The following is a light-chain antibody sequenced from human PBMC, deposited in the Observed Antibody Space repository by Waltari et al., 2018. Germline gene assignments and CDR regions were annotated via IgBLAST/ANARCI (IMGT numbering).Light chain of an antibody. CDR1: TSDVGAYKY. V-gene: IGLV2-14*03. J-gene: IGLJ1*01. CDR2: GVS. CDR3: SSYTTTNTAYV. Sequence: GSPGQSITISCTGTTSDVGAYKYVSWYQHHPGKAPKLIIYGVSNRPSGVSNRFSGSKSGNTASLTISGLQADDEAEYYCSSYTTTNTAYVFGTGTKVTVL.